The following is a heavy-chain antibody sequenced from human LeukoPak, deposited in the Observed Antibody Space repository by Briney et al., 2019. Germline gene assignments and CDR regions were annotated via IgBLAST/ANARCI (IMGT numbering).Heavy chain of an antibody. Sequence: PGGSLRLSCAASGFTFSSYWMHWVRQVPGKGLVWVSRINSDGTSTTYADSVKGRFTISRDNAKNTLYLQMNSLRGEDTAVYYCVRALGSSSADYWGQGTLVTVSS. CDR2: INSDGTST. J-gene: IGHJ4*02. CDR3: VRALGSSSADY. CDR1: GFTFSSYW. V-gene: IGHV3-74*01. D-gene: IGHD6-6*01.